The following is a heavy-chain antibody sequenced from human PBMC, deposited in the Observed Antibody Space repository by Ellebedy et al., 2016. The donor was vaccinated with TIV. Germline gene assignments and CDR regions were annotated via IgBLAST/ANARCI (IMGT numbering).Heavy chain of an antibody. CDR2: VHDSGIT. D-gene: IGHD3-10*01. J-gene: IGHJ4*02. CDR3: ARHAGASFDS. Sequence: SETLSLXCSVSNGSVNSFYWTWIWQTPGKGLEWIGYVHDSGITYYNAPFKSRVTISIHTSKNNVFLTLRSVTAADTAFYYCARHAGASFDSWGQGTLVTVSS. V-gene: IGHV4-59*08. CDR1: NGSVNSFY.